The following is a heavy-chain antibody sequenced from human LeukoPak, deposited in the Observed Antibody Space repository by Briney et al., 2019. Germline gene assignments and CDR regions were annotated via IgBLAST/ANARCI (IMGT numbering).Heavy chain of an antibody. D-gene: IGHD3-22*01. Sequence: ASVKVSCKASGYTFTGYYMHWVGQAPGQGLEWMGWINPNSGGTNYAQKFQGRVTMTRDTSISTAYMELGRLRSDDTAVYYCARVQLYYYDSSGYLAGTGFERKNDAFDIWGQGTMVTVSS. J-gene: IGHJ3*02. V-gene: IGHV1-2*02. CDR2: INPNSGGT. CDR3: ARVQLYYYDSSGYLAGTGFERKNDAFDI. CDR1: GYTFTGYY.